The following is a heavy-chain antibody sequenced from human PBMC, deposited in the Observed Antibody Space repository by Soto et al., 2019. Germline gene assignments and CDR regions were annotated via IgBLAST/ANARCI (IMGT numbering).Heavy chain of an antibody. Sequence: EVQLLESGGGLVQPGGSLRLSCAVSGFTFSNYAMSWVRQAPGKGLEWVSVISGSGGSTFYADSVKGRFTISRDNSKKTLHLQINSLRAEDTAVYYCAKDSGSSGLFDYWGQGTLVAVSS. CDR2: ISGSGGST. D-gene: IGHD5-12*01. CDR3: AKDSGSSGLFDY. CDR1: GFTFSNYA. V-gene: IGHV3-23*01. J-gene: IGHJ4*02.